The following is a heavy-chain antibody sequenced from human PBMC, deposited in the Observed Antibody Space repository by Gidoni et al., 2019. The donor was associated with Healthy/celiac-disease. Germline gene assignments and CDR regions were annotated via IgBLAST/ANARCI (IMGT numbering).Heavy chain of an antibody. CDR3: TRDCPFAFYCSSSSDAFDI. Sequence: EVQLVESGGGLVKPGRSLRLSCTASGFTFGDYAMSWFRQAPGKGLEWVGFIRSKAYGGTTEYAASVKGRFTISRDDSKSIAYLQMNSLKTEDTAVYYCTRDCPFAFYCSSSSDAFDIWGQGTMVTVSS. CDR2: IRSKAYGGTT. CDR1: GFTFGDYA. J-gene: IGHJ3*02. V-gene: IGHV3-49*05. D-gene: IGHD6-6*01.